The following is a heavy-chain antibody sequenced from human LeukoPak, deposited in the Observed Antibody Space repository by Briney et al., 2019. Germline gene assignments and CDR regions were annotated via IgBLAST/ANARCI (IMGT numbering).Heavy chain of an antibody. CDR3: ARFNVGELLDAGRTFDP. CDR1: GGSISSYY. CDR2: IYYSGCT. J-gene: IGHJ5*02. V-gene: IGHV4-59*01. Sequence: PSETLSLTCTVSGGSISSYYWSWIRQPPGKGLEGMGYIYYSGCTNYNPSLKSRVTISVDTSKNQFSLKLSSVTAADTAVYYCARFNVGELLDAGRTFDPWGQGTLVTVSS. D-gene: IGHD3-10*01.